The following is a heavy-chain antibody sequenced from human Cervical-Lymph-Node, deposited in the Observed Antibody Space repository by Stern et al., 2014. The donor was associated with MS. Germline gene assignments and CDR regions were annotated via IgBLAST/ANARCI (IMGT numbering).Heavy chain of an antibody. V-gene: IGHV3-72*01. D-gene: IGHD1-7*01. Sequence: EVQLVESGGGLVQPGGSLRLSCAASGFAFSDYYMDWVRQAPGKGLEWVGRTSDKGILYITEAASTETGRFTISRADSKNSLHLKVNSISTVDPDVNYCARVLRGWNSISCGMDFWGQGTPVTVSS. CDR2: TSDKGILYIT. J-gene: IGHJ6*02. CDR1: GFAFSDYY. CDR3: ARVLRGWNSISCGMDF.